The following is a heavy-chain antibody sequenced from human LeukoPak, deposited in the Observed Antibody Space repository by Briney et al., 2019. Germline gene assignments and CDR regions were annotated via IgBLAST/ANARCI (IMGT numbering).Heavy chain of an antibody. CDR3: ARDRGYCSSTSCHHHYYYYYMDV. Sequence: GGSLRLSCAASGFTFSDYYMSWIRQAPGKGLEWVSYISSSGSTIYYADSVKGRFTISRDNAKNSLYLQMNSLRAEDTAVYYCARDRGYCSSTSCHHHYYYYYMDVWGKGTTVTVSS. CDR2: ISSSGSTI. CDR1: GFTFSDYY. V-gene: IGHV3-11*04. D-gene: IGHD2-2*01. J-gene: IGHJ6*03.